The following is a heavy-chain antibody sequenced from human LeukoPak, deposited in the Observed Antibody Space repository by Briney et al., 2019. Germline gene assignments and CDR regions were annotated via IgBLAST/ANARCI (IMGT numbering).Heavy chain of an antibody. CDR3: ARAYCSSTSCPNWFDP. CDR1: GGSISSSSYY. D-gene: IGHD2-2*01. Sequence: SETLSLTCTVSGGSISSSSYYWGWIRQPPGKGLEWIGSIYYSGSTYYNPSPKSRVTISVDTSKNQFSLKLSSVTAADTAVYYCARAYCSSTSCPNWFDPWGQGTLVTVSS. V-gene: IGHV4-39*07. CDR2: IYYSGST. J-gene: IGHJ5*02.